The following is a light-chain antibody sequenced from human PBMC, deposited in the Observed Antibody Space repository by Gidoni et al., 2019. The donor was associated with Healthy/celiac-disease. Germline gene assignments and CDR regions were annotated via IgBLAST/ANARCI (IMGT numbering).Light chain of an antibody. Sequence: AIRITQSPSSLSASTGDRVTITCRASQGISSYLAWYQQKPGNAPKLLIYAASTLQSGVPSRFSGSGSGTDFTLTISCLQSEDFATYYCQQYYSYPPTFGQGTKVEIK. CDR1: QGISSY. J-gene: IGKJ1*01. CDR3: QQYYSYPPT. CDR2: AAS. V-gene: IGKV1-8*01.